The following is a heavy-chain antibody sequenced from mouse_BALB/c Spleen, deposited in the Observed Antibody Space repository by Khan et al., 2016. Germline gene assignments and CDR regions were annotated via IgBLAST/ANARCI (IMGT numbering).Heavy chain of an antibody. CDR2: INPSTGYT. V-gene: IGHV1-7*01. CDR1: GYTFTSYW. Sequence: QVQLQQSGAELAKPGASVKMSCKASGYTFTSYWMHWVKQRPGQGPEWIGYINPSTGYTEYNQKFKDKATLTADKSSSTAYMQLSSLTSEDSAVYYCASYYGSSYYFDYWGQGTTLTVSS. J-gene: IGHJ2*01. D-gene: IGHD1-1*01. CDR3: ASYYGSSYYFDY.